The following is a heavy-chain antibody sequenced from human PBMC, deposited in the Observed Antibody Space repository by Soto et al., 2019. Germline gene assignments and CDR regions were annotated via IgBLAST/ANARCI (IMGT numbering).Heavy chain of an antibody. CDR2: INHSGST. D-gene: IGHD6-19*01. CDR3: AFHPPRYSSGWFDY. CDR1: GGSFSGYY. V-gene: IGHV4-34*01. Sequence: PSETLSLTCAVYGGSFSGYYWSWIRQPPGKGLEWIGEINHSGSTNYNPSPKSRVTISVDTSKNQFSLKLSSVTAADTAVYYCAFHPPRYSSGWFDYWGQGTLVTVSS. J-gene: IGHJ4*02.